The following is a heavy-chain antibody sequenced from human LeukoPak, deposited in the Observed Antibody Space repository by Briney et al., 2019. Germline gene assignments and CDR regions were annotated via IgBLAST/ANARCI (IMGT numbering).Heavy chain of an antibody. CDR3: ARGRPHGNDY. J-gene: IGHJ4*02. Sequence: GGSLRLSCATSGFTFSSYWMTWVRKAPGKGLVWVSRIASDGSSTTYADSVKGRFSISRDNAKNTLYLQMNSLRVEDTAVYYCARGRPHGNDYWGQGTLVTVSS. D-gene: IGHD4-23*01. CDR1: GFTFSSYW. CDR2: IASDGSST. V-gene: IGHV3-74*01.